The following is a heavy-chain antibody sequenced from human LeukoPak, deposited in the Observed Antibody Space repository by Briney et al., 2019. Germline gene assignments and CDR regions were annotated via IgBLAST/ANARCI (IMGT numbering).Heavy chain of an antibody. D-gene: IGHD3-10*01. J-gene: IGHJ6*03. V-gene: IGHV4-39*07. CDR2: IYYTGST. Sequence: SETLSLTCIVSGGSFSTSSYFWGWIRQPPGKGLEWIGTIYYTGSTYYNPSLKSRVTISVDTSKNQFSPKLNSVTAADTAVYYCTRGFGPGDFYYYYYMDVWGKGTTVTVSS. CDR3: TRGFGPGDFYYYYYMDV. CDR1: GGSFSTSSYF.